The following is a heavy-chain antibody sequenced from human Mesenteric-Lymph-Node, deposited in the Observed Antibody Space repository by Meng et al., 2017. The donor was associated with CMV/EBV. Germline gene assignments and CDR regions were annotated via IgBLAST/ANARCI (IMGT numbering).Heavy chain of an antibody. J-gene: IGHJ4*02. D-gene: IGHD3-22*01. CDR2: INPNSGGT. CDR1: GYTFTGYY. Sequence: ASVKVSCKASGYTFTGYYMHWMRQAPGQGLEWMGWINPNSGGTNYAQKFQGRVTMTRDTSISTAYMEMSSLRSADTAVYYCARGYYDSSGYPTDFWGQGTLVTVSS. V-gene: IGHV1-2*02. CDR3: ARGYYDSSGYPTDF.